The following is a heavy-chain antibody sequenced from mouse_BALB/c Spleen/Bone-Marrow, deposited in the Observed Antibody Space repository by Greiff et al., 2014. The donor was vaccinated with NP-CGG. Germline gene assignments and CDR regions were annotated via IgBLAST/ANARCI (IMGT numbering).Heavy chain of an antibody. CDR1: GFSLTSYG. CDR2: IWAGGST. V-gene: IGHV2-9*02. D-gene: IGHD1-1*01. CDR3: ARGSYYEGAMDY. J-gene: IGHJ4*01. Sequence: VQLQQSGPGLVAPSQSLSITCTVSGFSLTSYGVHWVRQPPGKVLEWLGVIWAGGSTNYNSALMSRLSISKDNSKSQVFLKMNSLQTDDTAMFYCARGSYYEGAMDYWGQGTSVTVSS.